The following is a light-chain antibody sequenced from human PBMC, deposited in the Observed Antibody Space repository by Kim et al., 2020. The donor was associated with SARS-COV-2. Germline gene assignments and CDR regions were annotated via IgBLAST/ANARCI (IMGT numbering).Light chain of an antibody. V-gene: IGLV3-21*04. J-gene: IGLJ1*01. CDR3: QVWDSSSDHPYV. CDR2: YDS. Sequence: PSKTAQITCGGNNIGSKSVHWYQQKPGQAPVLVIYYDSDRPSGIPERFSGSNSGNTATLTISRVEAGDEADYYCQVWDSSSDHPYVFGTGTKVTVL. CDR1: NIGSKS.